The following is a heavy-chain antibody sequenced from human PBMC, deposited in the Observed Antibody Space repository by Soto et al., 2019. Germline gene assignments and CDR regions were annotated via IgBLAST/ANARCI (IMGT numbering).Heavy chain of an antibody. V-gene: IGHV3-30*18. J-gene: IGHJ4*02. Sequence: PGGSLRLSCAGSGFTFSSYVIHWVRQAPGKGLGWVALISYDGGNEKYTESVKDRFTISRDDSHNVAYLQVSSLRTEDTAMYYCAKDRYSGTYPTDFDYWGQGSLVTVSS. CDR1: GFTFSSYV. CDR3: AKDRYSGTYPTDFDY. CDR2: ISYDGGNE. D-gene: IGHD1-26*01.